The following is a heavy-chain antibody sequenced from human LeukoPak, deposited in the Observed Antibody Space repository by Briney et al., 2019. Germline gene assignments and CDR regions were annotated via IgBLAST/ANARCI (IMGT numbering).Heavy chain of an antibody. CDR2: ISSSSSYI. V-gene: IGHV3-21*01. J-gene: IGHJ4*02. Sequence: PGGSLRLSCSVSAFTFNTFDNFAMNWVRQAPGKGLECVSSISSSSSYIYYADSVKGRFTISRDNAKNSLYLQMNSLRAEDTAVYYCARGGDILTGYYKSYVDYWGQGTLVTVSS. D-gene: IGHD3-9*01. CDR3: ARGGDILTGYYKSYVDY. CDR1: AFTFNTFD.